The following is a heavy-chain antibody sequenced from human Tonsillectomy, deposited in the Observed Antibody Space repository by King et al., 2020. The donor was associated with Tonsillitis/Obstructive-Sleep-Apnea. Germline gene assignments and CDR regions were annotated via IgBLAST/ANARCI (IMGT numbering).Heavy chain of an antibody. CDR3: ARDSRVVAATRNDY. CDR1: GFTFSSYS. J-gene: IGHJ4*02. V-gene: IGHV3-21*01. D-gene: IGHD2-15*01. Sequence: VQLVDSGGGLVKPGGSLRLSCAASGFTFSSYSMNWVRQAPGKGLEWVSSISSSSSYIYYADSVKGRFTISRDNAKNSLYLQMNSLRAEDTAVYYCARDSRVVAATRNDYWVQGTLVTVSS. CDR2: ISSSSSYI.